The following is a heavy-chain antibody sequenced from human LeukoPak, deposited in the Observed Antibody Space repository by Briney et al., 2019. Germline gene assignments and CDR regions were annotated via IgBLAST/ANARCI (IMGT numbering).Heavy chain of an antibody. Sequence: PGRSLRLSCAASGFTFSSYAMHWVRQAPGKGLEWVANIKQDGSEKYYVDSVKGRFTISRDNAKNSLYLQMNSLRAEDTAVYYCARVHRREKGRAAAGAEYFQHWGQGTLVTVSS. CDR2: IKQDGSEK. D-gene: IGHD6-13*01. CDR1: GFTFSSYA. V-gene: IGHV3-7*01. J-gene: IGHJ1*01. CDR3: ARVHRREKGRAAAGAEYFQH.